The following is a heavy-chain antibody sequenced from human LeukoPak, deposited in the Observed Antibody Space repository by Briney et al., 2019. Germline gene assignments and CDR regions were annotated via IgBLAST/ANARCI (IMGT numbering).Heavy chain of an antibody. CDR2: INQDGTTK. J-gene: IGHJ4*02. Sequence: PGGSLRLSCTASGFTFSSYWMNWVRQVPGTGLEWVANINQDGTTKYYLDSVKGRFTISRDNAKNSLFLQMDSLTAEDTAVYSCARDRFGSHDFWSGSDCWGQGTLVTVSS. CDR3: ARDRFGSHDFWSGSDC. V-gene: IGHV3-7*01. D-gene: IGHD3-3*01. CDR1: GFTFSSYW.